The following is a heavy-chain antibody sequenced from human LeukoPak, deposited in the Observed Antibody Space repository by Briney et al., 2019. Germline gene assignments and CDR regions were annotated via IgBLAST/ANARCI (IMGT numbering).Heavy chain of an antibody. CDR3: ARGGIVGATADAFDI. Sequence: SETLSLTCAVYGGPFSGYYWSWIRQPPGKGLEWIGEINHSGSTNYNPSLKSRVTISVDASKNQFSLKLSSVTAADTAVYYCARGGIVGATADAFDIWGQGTMVTVSS. J-gene: IGHJ3*02. CDR1: GGPFSGYY. D-gene: IGHD1-26*01. CDR2: INHSGST. V-gene: IGHV4-34*01.